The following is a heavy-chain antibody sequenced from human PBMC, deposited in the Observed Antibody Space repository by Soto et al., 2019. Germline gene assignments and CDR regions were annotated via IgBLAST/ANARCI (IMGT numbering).Heavy chain of an antibody. V-gene: IGHV4-59*08. CDR1: CGSSGGYC. CDR2: IYYSGST. D-gene: IGHD3-16*02. J-gene: IGHJ5*02. Sequence: PSEPLSVTCTVSCGSSGGYCGRWIRQPTGKGLEWIGYIYYSGSTNYNPSLKSRVTISVDTSKNQFSLKLSSVTAADTAVYYCARQGTNTYYDYIWGSYRSQGFDPWGQGTLVTVSS. CDR3: ARQGTNTYYDYIWGSYRSQGFDP.